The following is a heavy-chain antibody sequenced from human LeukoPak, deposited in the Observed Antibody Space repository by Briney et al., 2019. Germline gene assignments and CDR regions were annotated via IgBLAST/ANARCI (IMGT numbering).Heavy chain of an antibody. J-gene: IGHJ5*02. CDR3: ARGQVPAARGYNWFDP. V-gene: IGHV4-34*01. CDR1: GWSFNDYY. D-gene: IGHD2-2*01. Sequence: SETLSLTCAVYGWSFNDYYWNWIRQPPGKGLEWIGEINARGDTIYNPSLKSRVTISVDTSKKQFSLRLTSMIAADTALYYCARGQVPAARGYNWFDPWGQGTLVTVSS. CDR2: INARGDT.